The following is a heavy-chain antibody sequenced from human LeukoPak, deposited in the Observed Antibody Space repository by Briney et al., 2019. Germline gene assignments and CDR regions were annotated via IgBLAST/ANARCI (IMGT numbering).Heavy chain of an antibody. CDR3: ARGDASVSYSLSAS. V-gene: IGHV3-66*01. CDR1: GSNY. D-gene: IGHD1-26*01. Sequence: GGSLRLSCAASGSNYMSWVRQAPGKGLGWVSVIYSGVSTLYAASVEGRFTISRDNSSNTLYLQMSSLRAEDTAVYYCARGDASVSYSLSASGGQGTSVTV. J-gene: IGHJ4*02. CDR2: IYSGVST.